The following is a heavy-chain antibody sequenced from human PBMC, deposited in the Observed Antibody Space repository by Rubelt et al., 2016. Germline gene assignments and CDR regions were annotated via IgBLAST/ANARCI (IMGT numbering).Heavy chain of an antibody. CDR2: IYYSGST. J-gene: IGHJ4*02. CDR1: GGSISSGGYY. Sequence: QVQLQESGPGLVKPSQTLSLTCTVSGGSISSGGYYWSWLRQHPGKGMEWIGYIYYSGSTYYNPSLKCRGTIAGDTAKNQFALKLSSVTAADTAVYYCARAWAVAGVGEPFDYWGQGTLVTVSS. D-gene: IGHD6-19*01. V-gene: IGHV4-31*03. CDR3: ARAWAVAGVGEPFDY.